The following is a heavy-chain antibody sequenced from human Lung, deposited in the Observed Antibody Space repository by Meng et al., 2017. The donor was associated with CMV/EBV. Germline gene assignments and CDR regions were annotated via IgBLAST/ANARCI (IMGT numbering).Heavy chain of an antibody. CDR3: ARLSDPEWLPFAMDV. D-gene: IGHD3-3*01. Sequence: GGSLRLXCAVSGFIVSDNYISWVRQAPGKGLECVSVIYNEGRTFYVDSVKGRFTISRDNSKNTVYLQMSSLRTDDTAVYFCARLSDPEWLPFAMDVWGQGTXV. V-gene: IGHV3-66*02. CDR1: GFIVSDNY. J-gene: IGHJ6*02. CDR2: IYNEGRT.